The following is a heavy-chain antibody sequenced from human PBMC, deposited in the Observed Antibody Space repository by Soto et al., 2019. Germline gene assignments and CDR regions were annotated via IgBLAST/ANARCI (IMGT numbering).Heavy chain of an antibody. CDR1: GGTFSSYT. J-gene: IGHJ6*02. V-gene: IGHV1-69*02. Sequence: QVQLVQSGAEVKKPGSSVKVSCKASGGTFSSYTISWVRQAPGQGLEWMGRIIPILGIANYAQMFQGRVTMTADKSTSAASLGLSSLRSEATAVYYWARLISSGYCYGMDVWGQGTTVTVSS. CDR2: IIPILGIA. D-gene: IGHD3-10*01. CDR3: ARLISSGYCYGMDV.